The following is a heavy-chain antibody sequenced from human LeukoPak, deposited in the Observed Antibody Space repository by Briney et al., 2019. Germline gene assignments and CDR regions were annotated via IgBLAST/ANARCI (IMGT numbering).Heavy chain of an antibody. V-gene: IGHV4-59*01. D-gene: IGHD2-15*01. CDR2: IYYSGST. CDR3: ARGLILGLVGYCSGGSCHPWGDWFDP. J-gene: IGHJ5*02. CDR1: GGSISSYY. Sequence: SETLSLTCTVSGGSISSYYWSWIRQPPGKGLEWFGYIYYSGSTYYNPSLKSRVTISVDPSKNQFSLKLSSVTAADTAVYYCARGLILGLVGYCSGGSCHPWGDWFDPWGQGTLVTVSS.